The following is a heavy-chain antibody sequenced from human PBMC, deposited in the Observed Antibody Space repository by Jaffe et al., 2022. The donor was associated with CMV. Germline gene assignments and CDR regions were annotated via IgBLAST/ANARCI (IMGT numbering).Heavy chain of an antibody. CDR1: GFTFSKYG. Sequence: QVQLVESGGGVVQPGRSLRLSCAASGFTFSKYGMHWVRQAPGKGLEWVALIWYDGSNKYYADSVRGRFTISRDNSKNALYLQMNSLRAEDTAVYFCARDGQCSNHHCQLDYWGQGTLITVSS. CDR3: ARDGQCSNHHCQLDY. V-gene: IGHV3-33*01. J-gene: IGHJ4*02. CDR2: IWYDGSNK. D-gene: IGHD2-2*01.